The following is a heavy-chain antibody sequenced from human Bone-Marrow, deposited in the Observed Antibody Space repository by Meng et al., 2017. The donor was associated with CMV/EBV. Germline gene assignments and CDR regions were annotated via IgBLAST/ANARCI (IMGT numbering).Heavy chain of an antibody. CDR2: MNPNSGNT. CDR1: GYTFTSYD. CDR3: ARVARRVTPFYPY. D-gene: IGHD3-9*01. V-gene: IGHV1-8*01. Sequence: ASVKVSCKASGYTFTSYDINWVRQATGQGLEWMGWMNPNSGNTGYAQKFQGRVTMTRNTSISTAYMELSSLRSEDTAVYYCARVARRVTPFYPYWGQGKLVTVHS. J-gene: IGHJ4*02.